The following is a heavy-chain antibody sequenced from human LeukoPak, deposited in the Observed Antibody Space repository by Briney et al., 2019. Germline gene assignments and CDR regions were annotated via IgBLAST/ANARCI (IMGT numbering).Heavy chain of an antibody. Sequence: GASVKVSCKASGYTFTSYAMHWVRQAPGQRLEWMGWSNAGNGNTKYSQEFQGRVTITRDTSASTAYMELSSLRSEDTAVYYCARGGNWNDLKAHFDYWGQGTLVTVSS. CDR1: GYTFTSYA. V-gene: IGHV1-3*02. CDR3: ARGGNWNDLKAHFDY. D-gene: IGHD1-1*01. J-gene: IGHJ4*02. CDR2: SNAGNGNT.